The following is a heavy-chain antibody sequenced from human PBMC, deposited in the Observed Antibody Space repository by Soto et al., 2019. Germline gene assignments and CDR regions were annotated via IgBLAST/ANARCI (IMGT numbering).Heavy chain of an antibody. D-gene: IGHD1-26*01. CDR3: ARGGGSDSFDY. V-gene: IGHV4-30-2*01. CDR1: GASITFGGYS. CDR2: INHLETT. Sequence: PSETLSLTCTVSGASITFGGYSWSWIRRTPGKGLEWIGYINHLETTFYNPSFESRLTLSIDRAKNQFSLKLHSMSAADRAVYFCARGGGSDSFDYWGQGILVTVS. J-gene: IGHJ4*02.